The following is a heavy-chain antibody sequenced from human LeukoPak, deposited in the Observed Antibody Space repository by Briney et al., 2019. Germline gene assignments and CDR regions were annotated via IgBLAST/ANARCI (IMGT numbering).Heavy chain of an antibody. D-gene: IGHD5-12*01. V-gene: IGHV3-30*18. Sequence: GGSLRLSCAASEFTFSSYGMHWVRQAPGKGLEGVAVISYDGSNKYYADSVKGRFTISRDNSKDTLYLQMNSLRAEDTAVYYCAKDRGDNYFDYWGQGTLVTVSS. J-gene: IGHJ4*02. CDR3: AKDRGDNYFDY. CDR2: ISYDGSNK. CDR1: EFTFSSYG.